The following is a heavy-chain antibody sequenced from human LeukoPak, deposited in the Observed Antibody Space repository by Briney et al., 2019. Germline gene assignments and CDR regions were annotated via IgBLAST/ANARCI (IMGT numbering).Heavy chain of an antibody. CDR1: GFTFSDYY. D-gene: IGHD1-1*01. CDR2: ISSSGSTI. V-gene: IGHV3-11*01. J-gene: IGHJ4*02. Sequence: PGGSLRLSCAASGFTFSDYYMSWVRQAPGKGLEWVSYISSSGSTIYYADSVKGRFTISRDNAKNSLYLQMNSLRAEDTAVYYCARDLETAYHYFDYWGQGTLVTVSS. CDR3: ARDLETAYHYFDY.